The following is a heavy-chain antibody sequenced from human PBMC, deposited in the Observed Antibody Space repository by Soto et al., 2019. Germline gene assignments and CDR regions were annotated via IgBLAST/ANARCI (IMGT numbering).Heavy chain of an antibody. J-gene: IGHJ4*02. CDR1: GGSISSGGYY. D-gene: IGHD6-19*01. CDR3: ASQGTGWYPDY. CDR2: IYYSGTT. Sequence: QVQLQESGPGLVKPSQTLSLTCNVSGGSISSGGYYWSWIRQHPGKGLEWSGYIYYSGTTYYNPYLKXRXTXSXXTSKNQFSLKLSSVTAADTAVYYCASQGTGWYPDYWGQGTLGTVSS. V-gene: IGHV4-31*03.